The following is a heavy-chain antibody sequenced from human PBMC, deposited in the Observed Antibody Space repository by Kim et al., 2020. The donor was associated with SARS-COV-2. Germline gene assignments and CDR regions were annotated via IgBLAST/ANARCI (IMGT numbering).Heavy chain of an antibody. CDR2: INAGNGNT. Sequence: ASVKVSCKASGYTFTSYAMHWVRQAPGQRLEWMGWINAGNGNTKYSQKFQGRVTITRDTSASTAYMELSSLRSEDTAVYYCARDLDYVWGSYEVAQLNAFDIWGQGTMVTVSS. D-gene: IGHD3-16*01. V-gene: IGHV1-3*01. J-gene: IGHJ3*02. CDR3: ARDLDYVWGSYEVAQLNAFDI. CDR1: GYTFTSYA.